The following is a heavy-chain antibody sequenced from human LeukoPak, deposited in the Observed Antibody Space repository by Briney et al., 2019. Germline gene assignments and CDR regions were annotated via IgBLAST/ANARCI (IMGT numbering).Heavy chain of an antibody. J-gene: IGHJ5*02. Sequence: GGSLRLSCAASGFTLSSYWMSWVRQAPGKGLEWVANIKQDGSEKYYVDSVKGRFTISRDNAKNSLYLQMNSLRAEDTAVYYCARDPIFDPWGQGTLVTVSS. CDR2: IKQDGSEK. CDR1: GFTLSSYW. V-gene: IGHV3-7*03. CDR3: ARDPIFDP.